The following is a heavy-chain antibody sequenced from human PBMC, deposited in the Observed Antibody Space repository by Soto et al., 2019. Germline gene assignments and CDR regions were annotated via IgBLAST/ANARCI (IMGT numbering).Heavy chain of an antibody. CDR1: GFTFDVYA. D-gene: IGHD2-8*02. V-gene: IGHV3-9*01. CDR2: INYNSGSV. J-gene: IGHJ3*01. CDR3: AVFVVYIGSDKSTAVDF. Sequence: EVQLVESGGGWVQPGRSLRLSCAASGFTFDVYAMHWVRQAPGKGLEWVSGINYNSGSVGYADSVKGRFTISRDNAKNSLHLQMNSLRAEDTAVYYCAVFVVYIGSDKSTAVDFWGQGTLVTVSS.